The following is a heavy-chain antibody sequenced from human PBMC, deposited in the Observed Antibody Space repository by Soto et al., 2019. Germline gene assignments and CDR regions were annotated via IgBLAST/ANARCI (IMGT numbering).Heavy chain of an antibody. V-gene: IGHV4-4*02. CDR2: IYHSGST. D-gene: IGHD3-10*01. J-gene: IGHJ6*02. CDR3: ARASRHYGSGSYYNPNYYYGMDV. CDR1: GGSISSSNW. Sequence: SETLSLTCAVSGGSISSSNWWSWVRQPPGKGLEWIGEIYHSGSTNYNPSLKSRVTISVDKSKNQFSLKLSSVTAADTAVYYCARASRHYGSGSYYNPNYYYGMDVWGQGTTVTV.